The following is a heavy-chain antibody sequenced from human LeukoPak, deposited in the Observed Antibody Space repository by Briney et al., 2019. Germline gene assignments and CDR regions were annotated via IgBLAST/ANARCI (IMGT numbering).Heavy chain of an antibody. J-gene: IGHJ4*02. V-gene: IGHV4-4*07. CDR1: GGSISSYY. CDR2: IYTSGST. CDR3: ARGGVVMSGYSLDY. Sequence: SETLSLTCTVSGGSISSYYWSWIRQPAGKGLEWIGRIYTSGSTNYNPSLKSRVTMSVDTSKNQFSLKLSSVTAADTAVYYCARGGVVMSGYSLDYWGQGTLVTVSS. D-gene: IGHD3-3*01.